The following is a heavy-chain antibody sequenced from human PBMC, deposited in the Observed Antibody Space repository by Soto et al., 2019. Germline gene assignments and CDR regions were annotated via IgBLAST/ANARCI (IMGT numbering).Heavy chain of an antibody. CDR3: ARHSKNYDKVYDGMDV. D-gene: IGHD3-22*01. Sequence: GEPKRNSKKVSEGNFGGFGGRGVLKKPGKGLEWMGIIYPGDSDTRYSPSFQGQVTISADKSISTAYLQWSSLKASDTAMYYCARHSKNYDKVYDGMDVWGQGTTVTVSS. V-gene: IGHV5-51*01. CDR1: EGNFGGFG. CDR2: IYPGDSDT. J-gene: IGHJ6*02.